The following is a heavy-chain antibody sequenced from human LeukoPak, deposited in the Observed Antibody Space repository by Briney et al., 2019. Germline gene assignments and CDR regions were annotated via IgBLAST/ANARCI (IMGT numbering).Heavy chain of an antibody. Sequence: ASVKVSCKASRYTFTSYDINWVRQATGQGLEWMGWMNPNSGNTGYAQKFQGRVTMTRNTSISTAYMELSSLRSEDTAVYYCARGSIVVVPAAKGGWFGPWGQGTLVTVSS. J-gene: IGHJ5*02. V-gene: IGHV1-8*01. CDR1: RYTFTSYD. D-gene: IGHD2-2*01. CDR3: ARGSIVVVPAAKGGWFGP. CDR2: MNPNSGNT.